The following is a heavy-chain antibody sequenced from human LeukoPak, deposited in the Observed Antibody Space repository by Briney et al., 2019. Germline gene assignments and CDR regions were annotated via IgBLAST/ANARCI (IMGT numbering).Heavy chain of an antibody. CDR3: AGPRGAYYVY. Sequence: SETLSLTCTLSGGSISSYYWSWIRQPAGKGLEWIGRVFTGGNTYYSPSLKSRVTMSLDTSKNQVSLNLSSVTAADTAVYYCAGPRGAYYVYWGQGTLVTVSS. CDR2: VFTGGNT. J-gene: IGHJ4*02. V-gene: IGHV4-4*07. CDR1: GGSISSYY. D-gene: IGHD3-16*01.